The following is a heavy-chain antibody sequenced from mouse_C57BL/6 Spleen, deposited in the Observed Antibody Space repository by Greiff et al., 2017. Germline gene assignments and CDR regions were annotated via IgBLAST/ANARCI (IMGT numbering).Heavy chain of an antibody. CDR1: GYTFTDHT. D-gene: IGHD1-1*01. CDR3: ARDFGYYGSSYAMDY. CDR2: IYPRDGST. V-gene: IGHV1-78*01. Sequence: QVQLKESDAELVKPGASVKISSKVSGYTFTDHTIHWMKQRPEQGLEWIGYIYPRDGSTKYNEKFKGKATLTADKSSSTAYMQLNSLTSEDSAVYFCARDFGYYGSSYAMDYWGQGTSVTVSS. J-gene: IGHJ4*01.